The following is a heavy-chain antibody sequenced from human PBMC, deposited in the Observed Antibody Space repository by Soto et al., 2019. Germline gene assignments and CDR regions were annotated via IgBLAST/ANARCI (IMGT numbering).Heavy chain of an antibody. CDR3: TKERVAATGRGTDY. CDR1: GFSFSNYA. V-gene: IGHV3-23*01. D-gene: IGHD6-13*01. CDR2: IYGSGDGT. Sequence: GGSLRLSCAASGFSFSNYAMSWVRQAPGKGLEWVSTIYGSGDGTHYADSVKGRFTISRDNSKNSLYLQMNSLGAEDTAVYYCTKERVAATGRGTDYWGQGTMVTVSS. J-gene: IGHJ4*02.